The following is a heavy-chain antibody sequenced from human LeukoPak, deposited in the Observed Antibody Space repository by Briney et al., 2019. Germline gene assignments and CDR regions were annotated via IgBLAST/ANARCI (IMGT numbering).Heavy chain of an antibody. V-gene: IGHV1-69*05. D-gene: IGHD6-13*01. J-gene: IGHJ5*02. CDR1: GGTFSSYA. CDR2: IIPIFGTA. Sequence: GASVKVSCKASGGTFSSYAISWVRQAPGQGLEWMGGIIPIFGTANYAQKFQGRVTITTDESTSTAYMELGSLRSEDTAVYYCARATRGYSGSWYDSSWFDPWGQGTLVTVSS. CDR3: ARATRGYSGSWYDSSWFDP.